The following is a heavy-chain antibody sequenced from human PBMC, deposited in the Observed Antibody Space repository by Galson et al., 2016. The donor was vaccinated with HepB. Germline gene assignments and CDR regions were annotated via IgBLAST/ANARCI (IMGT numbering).Heavy chain of an antibody. J-gene: IGHJ4*02. Sequence: SLRLSCAASGFTFSSHWMHWVRQAPGKGLVCVSRLKSDGRNTYYADSVKGRFTISRDNAKNTRYLQMNSLGAEDTAVYYCRIGTAGLDYWGQGTLVTVSS. V-gene: IGHV3-74*01. CDR3: RIGTAGLDY. CDR2: LKSDGRNT. CDR1: GFTFSSHW. D-gene: IGHD6-13*01.